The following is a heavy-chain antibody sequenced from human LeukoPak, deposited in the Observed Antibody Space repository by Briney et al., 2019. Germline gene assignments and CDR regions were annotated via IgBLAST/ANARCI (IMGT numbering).Heavy chain of an antibody. D-gene: IGHD3-22*01. CDR3: ARGLDSSGYYSAAFDI. V-gene: IGHV1-69*13. CDR1: GGTFSSYA. CDR2: IIPIFGTA. J-gene: IGHJ3*02. Sequence: SVKVSCKASGGTFSSYAISWVRQAPGQGLEWMGGIIPIFGTANYAQKFQGGVTITADESTSTAYMELSSLRSEDTAVYYCARGLDSSGYYSAAFDIWGQGTMVTVSS.